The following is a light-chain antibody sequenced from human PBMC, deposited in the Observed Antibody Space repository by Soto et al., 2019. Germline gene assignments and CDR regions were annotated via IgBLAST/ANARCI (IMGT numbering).Light chain of an antibody. CDR1: QSVSRS. CDR3: QQRSNWAT. Sequence: EIVLTQSPATLCLSPGERATLSCRASQSVSRSLAWYQQKPGQAPRLLIYDASNRATGIPARFSGIGSVTDFTLTISSLEPEDFAVYYCQQRSNWATFGPGTKVDIK. CDR2: DAS. V-gene: IGKV3-11*01. J-gene: IGKJ3*01.